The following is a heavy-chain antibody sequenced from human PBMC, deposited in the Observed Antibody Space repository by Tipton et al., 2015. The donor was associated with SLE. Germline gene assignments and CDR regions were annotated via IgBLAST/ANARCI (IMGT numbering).Heavy chain of an antibody. D-gene: IGHD6-13*01. CDR3: ARDNRIAAAGAGLYYYYGMDV. CDR2: IYHSGST. V-gene: IGHV4-38-2*02. J-gene: IGHJ6*02. Sequence: TLSLTCTVSGYSISSGYYWGWIRQPPGKGLEWIGSIYHSGSTDYNPSLKSRVTISVDTSKNQFSLKLSSVTAADTAVYYCARDNRIAAAGAGLYYYYGMDVWGQGTTVTVSS. CDR1: GYSISSGYY.